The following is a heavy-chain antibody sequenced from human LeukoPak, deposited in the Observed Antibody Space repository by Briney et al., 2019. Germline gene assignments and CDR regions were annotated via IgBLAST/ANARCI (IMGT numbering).Heavy chain of an antibody. J-gene: IGHJ4*02. D-gene: IGHD3-10*01. CDR1: GYTFTGYY. Sequence: SVKVSCKASGYTFTGYYMHWVRQAPGQGLEWMGGIIPIFGTANYAQKFQGRVTITADESTSTAYMELSSLRSEDTAVYYCARDRRGITMVRGVFDYWGQGTLVTVSS. CDR3: ARDRRGITMVRGVFDY. CDR2: IIPIFGTA. V-gene: IGHV1-69*13.